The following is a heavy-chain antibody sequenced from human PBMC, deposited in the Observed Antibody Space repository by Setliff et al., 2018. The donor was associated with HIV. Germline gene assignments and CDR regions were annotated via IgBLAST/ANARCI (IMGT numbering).Heavy chain of an antibody. CDR1: GFTFSSYA. D-gene: IGHD2-21*02. CDR2: ISGSGGST. J-gene: IGHJ4*02. Sequence: PGGSLRLSCAASGFTFSSYAMSWVRQAPGKGLEWVSAISGSGGSTYYADSAKGRFIISRDNSQNTLYLQMNSLRADDTAVYYCVRLPFPPYCGGDCYSIDYWGQGTLVTVSS. CDR3: VRLPFPPYCGGDCYSIDY. V-gene: IGHV3-23*01.